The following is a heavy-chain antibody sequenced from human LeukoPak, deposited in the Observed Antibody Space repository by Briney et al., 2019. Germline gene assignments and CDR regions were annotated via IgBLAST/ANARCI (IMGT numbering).Heavy chain of an antibody. Sequence: GGSLRLSCAASGSTFSSYWMHWVPQVPGKGLVWVSRINSDGSSTSYADSVKGRFTISRDNAKNTLYVQMTSLRAEDTAVYYCSTGSGHAFDIWGRGAMVTVSS. CDR2: INSDGSST. CDR1: GSTFSSYW. V-gene: IGHV3-74*01. CDR3: STGSGHAFDI. J-gene: IGHJ3*02. D-gene: IGHD3-10*01.